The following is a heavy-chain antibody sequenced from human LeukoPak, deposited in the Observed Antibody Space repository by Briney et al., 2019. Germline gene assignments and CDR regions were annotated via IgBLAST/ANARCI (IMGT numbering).Heavy chain of an antibody. Sequence: GGSLRLSCAASGFAIYSYWMSWVRQAPGKGLEWVANIKQDGSEKYYVDSVKGRFTISRDNAKNSLYLQMSTLRAEDTAVYYCARDQLSISWCPSDSWGQGTLVTVSS. V-gene: IGHV3-7*04. D-gene: IGHD4/OR15-4a*01. CDR3: ARDQLSISWCPSDS. J-gene: IGHJ4*02. CDR1: GFAIYSYW. CDR2: IKQDGSEK.